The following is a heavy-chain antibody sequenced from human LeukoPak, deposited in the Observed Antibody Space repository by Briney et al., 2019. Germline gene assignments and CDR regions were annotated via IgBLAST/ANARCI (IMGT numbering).Heavy chain of an antibody. Sequence: GGSLRLSCAASGFTFSSYAMSWVRQAPGEGLVWVSAITDSGGSTYYSDSVKGRFTISRDNSKNTLYLQMNTLRAEDTAIYYCAKGSSGSRPYYFDYWGQGTLVTVSS. V-gene: IGHV3-23*01. CDR2: ITDSGGST. J-gene: IGHJ4*02. CDR1: GFTFSSYA. CDR3: AKGSSGSRPYYFDY. D-gene: IGHD3-22*01.